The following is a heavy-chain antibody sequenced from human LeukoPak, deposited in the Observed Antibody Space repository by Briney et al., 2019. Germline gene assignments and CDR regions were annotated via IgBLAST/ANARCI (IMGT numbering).Heavy chain of an antibody. CDR1: GFTFSSYN. D-gene: IGHD3-10*02. V-gene: IGHV3-21*01. J-gene: IGHJ6*04. CDR3: AELGITMIGGV. CDR2: ITSGSSHI. Sequence: GGSLRLSCAASGFTFSSYNMNWVRQTPGQGLEWVSSITSGSSHIYYADSVKGRFTISRDNAKSSLYLQMNSLRAEDTAVYYCAELGITMIGGVWGKGTTVTISS.